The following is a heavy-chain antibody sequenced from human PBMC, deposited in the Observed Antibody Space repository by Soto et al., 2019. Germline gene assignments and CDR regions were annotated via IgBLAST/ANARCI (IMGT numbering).Heavy chain of an antibody. CDR3: AREGASSCSSTSCRYRFDP. D-gene: IGHD2-2*01. V-gene: IGHV1-69*13. Sequence: SVKVSCKASGGTFSSYAISWVRRAPGQGLEWMGGIIPIFGTANYAQKFQGRVTITADESTSTAYMELSSLRSEDTAVYYCAREGASSCSSTSCRYRFDPWGQGSLVTVSS. CDR2: IIPIFGTA. J-gene: IGHJ5*02. CDR1: GGTFSSYA.